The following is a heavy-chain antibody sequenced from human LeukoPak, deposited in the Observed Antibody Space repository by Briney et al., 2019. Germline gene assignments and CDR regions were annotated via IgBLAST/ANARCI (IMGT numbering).Heavy chain of an antibody. Sequence: PSETLSLTCTVSGGSISSYYWSWIRQPPGKGLEWIGYIYYSGSTNYNPSLKSRVTISVDTSKNQFSLKLSSVTAADTAVYYCARLNYYDSSGYPSYYFDYWGQGTLVTVSS. CDR1: GGSISSYY. CDR3: ARLNYYDSSGYPSYYFDY. CDR2: IYYSGST. J-gene: IGHJ4*02. D-gene: IGHD3-22*01. V-gene: IGHV4-59*08.